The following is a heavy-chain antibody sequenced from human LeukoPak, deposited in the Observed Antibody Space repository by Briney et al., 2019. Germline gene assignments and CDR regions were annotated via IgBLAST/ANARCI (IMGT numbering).Heavy chain of an antibody. CDR1: GFTFSSYW. J-gene: IGHJ6*02. CDR2: IKQDGSEK. CDR3: AREQQLVRYYYYYYGMDV. V-gene: IGHV3-7*01. Sequence: PGGSLRLYCAASGFTFSSYWMSWVRQAPGKGLEWVANIKQDGSEKYYVDSVKGRFTISRDNAKNSLYLQMNSLRAEDTAVYYCAREQQLVRYYYYYYGMDVWGQGTTVTVSS. D-gene: IGHD6-13*01.